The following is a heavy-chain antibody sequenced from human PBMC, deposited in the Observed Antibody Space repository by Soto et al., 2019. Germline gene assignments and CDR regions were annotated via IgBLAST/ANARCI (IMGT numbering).Heavy chain of an antibody. CDR2: IYHSGSA. D-gene: IGHD3-16*01. V-gene: IGHV4-4*02. CDR3: VRDRDVLGRDYYFYMDV. Sequence: SETLSLTCAVSGGSINSGNWWSWVRQSPGKGLEWIGEIYHSGSANYNPSLKSRVIMSVDKSKNQFSLKVSSVTAADTAVYYCVRDRDVLGRDYYFYMDVWGKGTTVTVSS. CDR1: GGSINSGNW. J-gene: IGHJ6*03.